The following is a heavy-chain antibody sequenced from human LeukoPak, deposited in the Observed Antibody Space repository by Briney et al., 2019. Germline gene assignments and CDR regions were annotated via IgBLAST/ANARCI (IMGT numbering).Heavy chain of an antibody. Sequence: GRSLRLSCAASGFTFSESGMHWVRQAPGKGLEWVALIWYDGGNKYYADSVKGRYTISGDNSKNTLYLQMNSLRAEDTAVYCARGYYYHTSGYWGIDYWGQGTLVTVSS. V-gene: IGHV3-33*01. J-gene: IGHJ4*02. CDR2: IWYDGGNK. CDR3: ARGYYYHTSGYWGIDY. CDR1: GFTFSESG. D-gene: IGHD3-22*01.